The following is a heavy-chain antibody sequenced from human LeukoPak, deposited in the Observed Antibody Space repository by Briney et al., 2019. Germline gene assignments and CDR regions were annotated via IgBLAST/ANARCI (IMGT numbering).Heavy chain of an antibody. CDR2: INPNSGGT. D-gene: IGHD3-3*01. J-gene: IGHJ3*02. CDR3: ARDYKGGYDFWSGYYTVHAFDI. V-gene: IGHV1-2*02. CDR1: GYTFTGYY. Sequence: GASVKVSCKASGYTFTGYYMHWVRRAPGQGLEWMGWINPNSGGTNYAQKFQGRVTMTRDTSISTAYMELSRLRSDDTAVYYCARDYKGGYDFWSGYYTVHAFDIWGQGTMVTVSS.